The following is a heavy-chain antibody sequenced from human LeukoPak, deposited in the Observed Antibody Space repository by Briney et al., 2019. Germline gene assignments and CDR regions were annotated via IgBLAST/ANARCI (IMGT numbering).Heavy chain of an antibody. CDR1: GGSFSGYY. V-gene: IGHV4-34*01. D-gene: IGHD6-19*01. J-gene: IGHJ4*02. Sequence: PSETLSLTCAVYGGSFSGYYWSWIRQPPGKGLEWIGEINHSGSTNYNPSLKSRVTISVDTSKNQFSLKLSSVTAADTAVYYCARGGVAGTLKTEFDYWGQGTLVTVSS. CDR2: INHSGST. CDR3: ARGGVAGTLKTEFDY.